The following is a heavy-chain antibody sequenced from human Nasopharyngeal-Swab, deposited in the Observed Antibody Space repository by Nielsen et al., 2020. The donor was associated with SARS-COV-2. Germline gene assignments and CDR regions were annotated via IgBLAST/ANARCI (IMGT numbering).Heavy chain of an antibody. V-gene: IGHV3-7*03. D-gene: IGHD3-10*01. J-gene: IGHJ6*02. Sequence: GESLKISCAASGFTFSSYWMSWVRQAPGKGLEWVANIKQDGSEKYYVDSVKGRLTISRDNAKNSLYLQMNSLRAEDTAVYYCARDFVGQMDVWGQGTTVTVSS. CDR3: ARDFVGQMDV. CDR1: GFTFSSYW. CDR2: IKQDGSEK.